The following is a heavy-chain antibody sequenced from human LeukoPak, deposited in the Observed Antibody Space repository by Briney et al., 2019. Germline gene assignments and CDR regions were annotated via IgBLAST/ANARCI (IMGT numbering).Heavy chain of an antibody. V-gene: IGHV3-48*01. CDR1: GFTFSTYG. CDR2: ISSSSSNI. J-gene: IGHJ4*02. D-gene: IGHD3-16*01. CDR3: ARDLQVWAYYFDY. Sequence: GGSLRLSCAASGFTFSTYGMSWVRQAPGKGLEWVSYISSSSSNIYYADSVRGRFTVSRDNAKKSLYLQMNSLRAEDTAVYHCARDLQVWAYYFDYWGQGTLVTVSS.